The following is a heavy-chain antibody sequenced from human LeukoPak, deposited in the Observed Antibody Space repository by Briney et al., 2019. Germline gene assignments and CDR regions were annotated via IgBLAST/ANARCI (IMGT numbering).Heavy chain of an antibody. CDR1: GGSVCSYY. CDR2: IHYSGST. V-gene: IGHV4-59*02. J-gene: IGHJ3*01. D-gene: IGHD6-19*01. CDR3: ARVQWLPLDVFNF. Sequence: KPSETLSLTCTVSGGSVCSYYWSWIRQPPGKGLEWIGYIHYSGSTDYNPSLKSRVTISVDTSKNQFSLKMNSVTAADTAIYYCARVQWLPLDVFNFWGQGTMVTVSS.